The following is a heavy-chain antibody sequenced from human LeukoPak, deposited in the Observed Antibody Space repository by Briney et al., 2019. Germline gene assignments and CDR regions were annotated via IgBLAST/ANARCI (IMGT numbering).Heavy chain of an antibody. D-gene: IGHD2-21*01. Sequence: GGSLRRSCAASRFIFCSYWMVWVRQAPGNGLVWVSRINSDGSSTSYADSVKGRFTISRDNAKNTLYLQMNSLRGENTAAYYCVRDQIPRIWFAPWGEGTLVTVSS. V-gene: IGHV3-74*01. J-gene: IGHJ5*02. CDR3: VRDQIPRIWFAP. CDR1: RFIFCSYW. CDR2: INSDGSST.